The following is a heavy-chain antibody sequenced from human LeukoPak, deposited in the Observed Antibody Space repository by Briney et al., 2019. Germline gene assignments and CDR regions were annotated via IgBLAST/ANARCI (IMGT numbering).Heavy chain of an antibody. CDR3: AKEKEISSWYRSNWFDP. J-gene: IGHJ5*02. CDR1: GFTFSSYA. D-gene: IGHD6-13*01. Sequence: GGSPRLSCAASGFTFSSYAMSWVRQAPGKGLEWVSAISGSGSSTYYADSVKGRFTISRDNSKNTLYLPMNSLRAEDTAVYYCAKEKEISSWYRSNWFDPWGQGTLVTVSS. CDR2: ISGSGSST. V-gene: IGHV3-23*01.